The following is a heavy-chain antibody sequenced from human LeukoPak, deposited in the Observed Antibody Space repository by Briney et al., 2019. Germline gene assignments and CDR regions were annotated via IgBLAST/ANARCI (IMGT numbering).Heavy chain of an antibody. J-gene: IGHJ6*02. CDR3: AKAAIATSANWYYFGMDV. V-gene: IGHV3-23*01. CDR2: ISGSGDFA. Sequence: GGSLRLSCAASGFSLSSYMLNWVRQAPGKGLEWVSSISGSGDFAFYADSVKGRFTISRDNSKNTLYLIMNGLRAEDTAVFFCAKAAIATSANWYYFGMDVWGQGTTVTVSS. CDR1: GFSLSSYM. D-gene: IGHD6-13*01.